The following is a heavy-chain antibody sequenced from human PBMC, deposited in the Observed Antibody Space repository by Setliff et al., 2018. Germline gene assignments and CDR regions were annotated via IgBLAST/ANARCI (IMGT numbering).Heavy chain of an antibody. Sequence: RSQTLSLTCAVSGVSISDGHFWGWIRQPPGKGLEWIGSIDRTGNRYYNSPLRSRVTLSIDMSRNEFSLELRSMTAADTAMYYCARRDEYLQFREFFDFWGQGILVTVSS. CDR1: GVSISDGHF. CDR2: IDRTGNR. D-gene: IGHD3-10*01. J-gene: IGHJ4*02. V-gene: IGHV4-38-2*01. CDR3: ARRDEYLQFREFFDF.